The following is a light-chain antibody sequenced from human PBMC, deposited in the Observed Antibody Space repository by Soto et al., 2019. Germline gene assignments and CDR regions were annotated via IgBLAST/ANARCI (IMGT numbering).Light chain of an antibody. CDR1: QSVSSTY. CDR2: GAS. CDR3: QHYGSSALT. Sequence: EIVLTQSPGTLSLSPGERATLSCRASQSVSSTYLAWYQQKPGQAPRVLIFGASSRATGIPDRFSGSGSGTDFSLTISRLEPEDFAVYYWQHYGSSALTVGGGTKVEIK. V-gene: IGKV3-20*01. J-gene: IGKJ4*01.